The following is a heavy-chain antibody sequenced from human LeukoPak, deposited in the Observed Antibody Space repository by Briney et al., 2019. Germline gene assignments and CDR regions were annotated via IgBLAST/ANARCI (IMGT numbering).Heavy chain of an antibody. V-gene: IGHV4-59*08. D-gene: IGHD3-22*01. J-gene: IGHJ5*02. CDR2: IYSSGST. CDR1: GGSMCNYY. CDR3: ARHDSSGYYYDH. Sequence: SETLSLTCTVTGGSMCNYYWSWIRQSPGKRLECVGYIYSSGSTHYTPSLKRRVTISLDTSKNQFSLKVSSVAAADTAVYYCARHDSSGYYYDHWSQGTLVTVTS.